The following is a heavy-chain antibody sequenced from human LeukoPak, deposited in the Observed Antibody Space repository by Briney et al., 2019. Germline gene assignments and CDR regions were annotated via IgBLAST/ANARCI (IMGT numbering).Heavy chain of an antibody. J-gene: IGHJ4*02. CDR1: GYSISSGYY. D-gene: IGHD6-19*01. V-gene: IGHV4-38-2*02. CDR2: INHSGST. CDR3: ARQAVASDY. Sequence: PSETLSLTCTVSGYSISSGYYWSWIRQPPGKGLEWIGEINHSGSTNYNPSLKSRVTISVDTSKNQFSLKLSSVTAADTAVYYCARQAVASDYWGQGTLVTVSS.